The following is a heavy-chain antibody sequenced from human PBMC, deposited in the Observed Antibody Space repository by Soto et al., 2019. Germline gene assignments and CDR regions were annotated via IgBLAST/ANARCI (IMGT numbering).Heavy chain of an antibody. D-gene: IGHD3-10*01. Sequence: PSETLSLTCTVSGGSISSGDYYWSWIRQPPGKGLEWIGYIYYSGSTYYNPSLKSRVTISVDTSKNQFSLKLSSVTAADTAVYYCARGLITMVRGGTPDYWGQGTLVTVSS. CDR2: IYYSGST. J-gene: IGHJ4*02. CDR3: ARGLITMVRGGTPDY. CDR1: GGSISSGDYY. V-gene: IGHV4-30-4*01.